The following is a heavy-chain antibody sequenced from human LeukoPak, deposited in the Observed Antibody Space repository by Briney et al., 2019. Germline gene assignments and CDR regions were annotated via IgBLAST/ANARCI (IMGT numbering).Heavy chain of an antibody. CDR1: GGSISSYY. V-gene: IGHV4-4*07. CDR2: IYTSGST. CDR3: ARVGVPGSLAGYSSGWYRDDAFDI. Sequence: SETLSLTCTVSGGSISSYYWSWIRQPAGKGLEWIGRIYTSGSTNYNPSLKSRVTMSVDTSKNQFSLKLSSVTAADTAVYYCARVGVPGSLAGYSSGWYRDDAFDIWGQGTMVTVSS. J-gene: IGHJ3*02. D-gene: IGHD6-19*01.